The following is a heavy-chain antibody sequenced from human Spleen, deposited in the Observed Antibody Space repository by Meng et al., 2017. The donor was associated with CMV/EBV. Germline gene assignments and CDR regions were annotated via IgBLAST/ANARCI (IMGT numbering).Heavy chain of an antibody. CDR2: INHSGST. V-gene: IGHV4-34*01. Sequence: QGQVQQWGAGLLKPSETLSLTCAVYGGSFSGYYWSWIRQPPGKGLEWIGEINHSGSTNYNPSLKSRVTISVDTSKNQFSLKLSSVTAADTAVYYCARGNYYDSSGYYYFDYWGQGTLVTVSS. D-gene: IGHD3-22*01. CDR1: GGSFSGYY. J-gene: IGHJ4*02. CDR3: ARGNYYDSSGYYYFDY.